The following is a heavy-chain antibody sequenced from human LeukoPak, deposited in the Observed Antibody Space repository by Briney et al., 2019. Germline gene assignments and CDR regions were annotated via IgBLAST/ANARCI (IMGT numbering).Heavy chain of an antibody. J-gene: IGHJ4*02. CDR3: ASHKYSSSPYFHY. Sequence: ASVKVSCKASGGTFSSYAISWVRQAPGQGLEWMGGIIPIFGTANYAQKFQGRVTITTDESTSTAYMELSSLRSEDTAVYYCASHKYSSSPYFHYWGQGTLVTVSS. V-gene: IGHV1-69*05. D-gene: IGHD6-6*01. CDR1: GGTFSSYA. CDR2: IIPIFGTA.